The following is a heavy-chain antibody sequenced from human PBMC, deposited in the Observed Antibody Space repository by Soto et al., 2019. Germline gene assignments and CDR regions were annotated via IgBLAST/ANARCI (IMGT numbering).Heavy chain of an antibody. CDR3: ASLLYYDSSGFYHSFDY. CDR1: GGSISSSSYY. V-gene: IGHV4-39*01. Sequence: PSETLSLTCTVSGGSISSSSYYWAWIRQPPGKGLEWIGTIYYSGSTYYNPSLKSRVTISVDTSKSQLSLKLSSVTAADTALYYCASLLYYDSSGFYHSFDYWGQGTLVTVSS. J-gene: IGHJ4*02. D-gene: IGHD3-22*01. CDR2: IYYSGST.